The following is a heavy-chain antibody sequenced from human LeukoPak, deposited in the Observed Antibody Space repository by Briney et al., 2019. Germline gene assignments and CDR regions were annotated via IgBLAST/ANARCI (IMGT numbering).Heavy chain of an antibody. CDR1: GFTFSSYS. V-gene: IGHV3-21*04. D-gene: IGHD3-22*01. CDR3: AKSTSMIVVVIKEEGLDY. Sequence: PGGSLRLSCAASGFTFSSYSMNWVRQAPGKGLEWVSSISSSSSYIYYADSVKGRFTISRDNAKNSLYLQMNSLRAEDTAVYYCAKSTSMIVVVIKEEGLDYWGQGTLVTVSS. J-gene: IGHJ4*02. CDR2: ISSSSSYI.